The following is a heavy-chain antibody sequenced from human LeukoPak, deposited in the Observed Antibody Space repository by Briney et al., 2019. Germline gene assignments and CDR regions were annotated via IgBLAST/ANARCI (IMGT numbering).Heavy chain of an antibody. V-gene: IGHV1-18*01. J-gene: IGHJ4*02. Sequence: GASVKVSCKASGYTFSSYGITWVRQAPGQGLEWMGWISANNANTNYAQKFQGRVTMTTDTSMSTAYMELRTLRSDDTAVYYCARGPPYVSGSPFFYWGQGTLVTVSS. CDR2: ISANNANT. D-gene: IGHD3-10*01. CDR1: GYTFSSYG. CDR3: ARGPPYVSGSPFFY.